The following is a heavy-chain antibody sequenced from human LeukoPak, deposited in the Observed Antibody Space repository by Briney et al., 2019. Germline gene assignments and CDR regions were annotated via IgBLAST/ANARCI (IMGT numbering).Heavy chain of an antibody. CDR3: ATTQTTRDYYYYGMDV. D-gene: IGHD2-15*01. V-gene: IGHV3-23*01. Sequence: GGSLRLSCAASGFTFSSYGMSWVRQAPGKGLEWVSAISGSGGSTYYADSVKGRFTISRDNSKNTLYLQMNSLRAEDTAVYYCATTQTTRDYYYYGMDVWGQGTTVTVSS. CDR2: ISGSGGST. CDR1: GFTFSSYG. J-gene: IGHJ6*02.